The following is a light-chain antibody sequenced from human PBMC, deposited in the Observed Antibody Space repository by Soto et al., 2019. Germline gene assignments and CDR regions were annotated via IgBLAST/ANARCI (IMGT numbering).Light chain of an antibody. CDR3: QQYKDWPLT. CDR1: QSVSTT. J-gene: IGKJ4*01. Sequence: EIVMTQSPATLSVSPGERATLSCRASQSVSTTLACYQQKPGQAPSLLIYGASTRATGITARFRGSGSGTEFTLTISSLQSEDFAVYYCQQYKDWPLTFGGGTKVEIK. CDR2: GAS. V-gene: IGKV3-15*01.